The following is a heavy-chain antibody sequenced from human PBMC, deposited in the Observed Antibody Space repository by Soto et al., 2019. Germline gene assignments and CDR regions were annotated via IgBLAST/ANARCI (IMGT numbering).Heavy chain of an antibody. D-gene: IGHD2-21*01. CDR2: ISYDGSNK. CDR3: AKDNGIAYYGVDV. Sequence: GGSLRLSCAASGFTFSSYGMHWVRQAPGKGLEWVAVISYDGSNKYYADSVKGRFTISRDNSKNTLYLQMNSLRAEDTAVYYCAKDNGIAYYGVDVWGQGTTVTVSS. J-gene: IGHJ6*02. V-gene: IGHV3-30*18. CDR1: GFTFSSYG.